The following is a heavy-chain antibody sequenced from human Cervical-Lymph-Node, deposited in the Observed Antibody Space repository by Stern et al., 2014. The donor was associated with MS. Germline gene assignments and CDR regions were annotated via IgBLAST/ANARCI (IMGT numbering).Heavy chain of an antibody. CDR3: AASVGTRPTYYYYYGMDV. J-gene: IGHJ6*02. D-gene: IGHD2-21*01. Sequence: VQLVQSGAELKKPGSSVKVSCKASGGTFSNIPISWVRQAPGQGLEWMGGVTPLFGTANYRHTFQGRVTITADKLTSTVYMELSGLTFADTAIYYCAASVGTRPTYYYYYGMDVWGQGTAVAVSS. CDR2: VTPLFGTA. CDR1: GGTFSNIP. V-gene: IGHV1-69*06.